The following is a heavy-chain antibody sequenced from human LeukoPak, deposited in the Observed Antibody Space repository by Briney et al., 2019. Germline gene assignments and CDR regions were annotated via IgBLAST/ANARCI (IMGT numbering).Heavy chain of an antibody. Sequence: GGSLRLSCAASGFTFSSYSMNWVRQAPGKGLEWVSSISSSSSSYIYYADSVKGRFTISRDNAKNSLYLQMNSLRAEDTAVYYCARDGLRPVGSYAPLGFSYYYGMDVWGQGTTVTVSS. D-gene: IGHD3-16*01. J-gene: IGHJ6*02. CDR2: ISSSSSSYI. CDR3: ARDGLRPVGSYAPLGFSYYYGMDV. CDR1: GFTFSSYS. V-gene: IGHV3-21*01.